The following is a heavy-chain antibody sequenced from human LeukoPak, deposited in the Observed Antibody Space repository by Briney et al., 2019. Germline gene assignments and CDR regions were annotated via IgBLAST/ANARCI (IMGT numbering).Heavy chain of an antibody. J-gene: IGHJ5*02. V-gene: IGHV1-3*01. Sequence: ASVKVSCKASGYTFTSYAMHWVRQAPGQRLEWMGWINAGNGNTKYSQKFQGRVTMTTDTSTSTAYMELRSLRSDDTAVYYCARVPIAVAVTAWFDPWGQGTLVTVSS. CDR3: ARVPIAVAVTAWFDP. CDR1: GYTFTSYA. D-gene: IGHD6-19*01. CDR2: INAGNGNT.